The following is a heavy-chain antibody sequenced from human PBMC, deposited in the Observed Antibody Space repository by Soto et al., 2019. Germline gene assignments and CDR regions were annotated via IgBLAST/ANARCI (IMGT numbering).Heavy chain of an antibody. V-gene: IGHV4-30-4*01. CDR1: GGSISSGDYY. CDR2: IYYSGST. CDR3: ARDVQTTVTTAYYYYYGMDV. D-gene: IGHD4-17*01. J-gene: IGHJ6*02. Sequence: SETLSLTCTVSGGSISSGDYYWSWIRQPPGKGLEWIGYIYYSGSTYYNPSLKSRVTISVDTSKNQFSLKLGSVTAADTAVYYCARDVQTTVTTAYYYYYGMDVWGQGTTVTVSS.